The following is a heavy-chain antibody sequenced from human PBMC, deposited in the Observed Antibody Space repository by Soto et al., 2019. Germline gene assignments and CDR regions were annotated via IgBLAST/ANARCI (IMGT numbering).Heavy chain of an antibody. V-gene: IGHV4-59*05. D-gene: IGHD2-15*01. CDR3: AREGGGYCSGGSCQVDY. CDR2: IYYRGNT. Sequence: PSENLYITSTVSGGSISSYYWSCIRQPPGKGLEWIGSIYYRGNTYNNPPLKSRVTISVDTSKNQFSLKLSSVTAADTAVYYCAREGGGYCSGGSCQVDYWGQGTLVTVS. CDR1: GGSISSYY. J-gene: IGHJ4*02.